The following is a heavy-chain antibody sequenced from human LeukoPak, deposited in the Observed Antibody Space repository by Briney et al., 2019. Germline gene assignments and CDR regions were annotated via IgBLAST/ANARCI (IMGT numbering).Heavy chain of an antibody. D-gene: IGHD3-9*01. CDR2: ISGSGGST. CDR1: GFTFSSYA. V-gene: IGHV3-23*01. J-gene: IGHJ4*02. Sequence: PGGSLRLSCAASGFTFSSYAMSWVRQAPGKGLEWVSAISGSGGSTYYADSVKGRFTISGDNSKNTLYLQMNSLRAEDTAVYYCAKLNYDILTGPRDYWGQGTLVTVSS. CDR3: AKLNYDILTGPRDY.